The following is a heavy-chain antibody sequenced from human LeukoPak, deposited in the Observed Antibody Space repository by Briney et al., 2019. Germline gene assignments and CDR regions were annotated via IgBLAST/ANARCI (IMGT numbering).Heavy chain of an antibody. D-gene: IGHD1/OR15-1a*01. Sequence: PGRSLRLSCAASGFTFSSYGMHWLRQAPGKGLEWVAGILYDGSNKYYADSLKGRLTISRDNSKNTLYLQMNRLGGEGTDVYFCARERKGTGAPLDPWGQGTLVTVSS. CDR3: ARERKGTGAPLDP. CDR1: GFTFSSYG. V-gene: IGHV3-33*01. CDR2: ILYDGSNK. J-gene: IGHJ5*02.